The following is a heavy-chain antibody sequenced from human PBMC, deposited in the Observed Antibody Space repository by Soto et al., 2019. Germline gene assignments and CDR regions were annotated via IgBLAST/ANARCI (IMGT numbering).Heavy chain of an antibody. V-gene: IGHV3-11*06. J-gene: IGHJ5*02. CDR1: GFTFSDYY. CDR3: ARSPLWSGKPSNWFDP. Sequence: QVQLVESGGGLVKPGGSLRLSCAASGFTFSDYYMSWIRQAPGKGLEWVSYISSSSSYTNYADSVKGRFTISRDNAKNSLYLQMNSLRAEDTAVYYCARSPLWSGKPSNWFDPWGQGTLVTVSS. D-gene: IGHD3-3*01. CDR2: ISSSSSYT.